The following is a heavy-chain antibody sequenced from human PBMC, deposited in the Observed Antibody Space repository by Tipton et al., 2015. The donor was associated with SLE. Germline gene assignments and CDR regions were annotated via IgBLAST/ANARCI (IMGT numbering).Heavy chain of an antibody. CDR2: ISSTSSYT. CDR1: GFTLSVYS. Sequence: SLRLSCVAPGFTLSVYSMNWVRQAPGKGLEWVSFISSTSSYTFYADSVKGRFTISRDNAKNSLFLQMNSLRAEDTAVYYCARDGRGDYPKGVMDAWGKGTTVTVSS. D-gene: IGHD4-17*01. CDR3: ARDGRGDYPKGVMDA. V-gene: IGHV3-21*01. J-gene: IGHJ6*04.